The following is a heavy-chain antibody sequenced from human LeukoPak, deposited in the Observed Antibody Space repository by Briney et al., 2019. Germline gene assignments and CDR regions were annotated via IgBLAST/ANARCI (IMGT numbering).Heavy chain of an antibody. CDR2: ISSSSSYI. CDR3: ALYCSSTSCSPFDY. D-gene: IGHD2-2*01. J-gene: IGHJ4*02. CDR1: GFTFSSNS. Sequence: PGGSLRLSCAASGFTFSSNSMNWVRQAPGKGLEWVSSISSSSSYIYYADSVKGRFTISRDNAKNSLYLQMNSLRAEDTAVYYCALYCSSTSCSPFDYWGQGTLVTVSS. V-gene: IGHV3-21*01.